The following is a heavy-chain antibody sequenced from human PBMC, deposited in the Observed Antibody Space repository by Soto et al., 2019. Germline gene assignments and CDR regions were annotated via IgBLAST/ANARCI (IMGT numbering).Heavy chain of an antibody. CDR1: GGSISSSSYY. D-gene: IGHD6-6*01. J-gene: IGHJ5*02. CDR2: IYYSGST. Sequence: PSETLSLTCIVPGGSISSSSYYWGWIRQPPGKGLEWIGNIYYSGSTYYNPSLKSRVTISVDTSKNQFSLKLSSVTAADKAVFYCARHRARNWFDPWGQGTLVTVSS. CDR3: ARHRARNWFDP. V-gene: IGHV4-39*01.